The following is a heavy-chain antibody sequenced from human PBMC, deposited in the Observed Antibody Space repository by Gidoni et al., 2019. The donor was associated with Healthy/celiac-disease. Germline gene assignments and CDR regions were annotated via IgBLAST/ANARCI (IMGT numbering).Heavy chain of an antibody. D-gene: IGHD6-6*01. V-gene: IGHV2-70*15. CDR1: GFSLSTSGMC. J-gene: IGHJ4*02. Sequence: QVTLRESGPALVKPTQTLTLTCTFSGFSLSTSGMCVSWIRQPPGKALEWLARIDWDDDKYYSTSLKTRHTISKDTSKNQVVLTMTNMDPVDTATYYCVGGSSGSPGDYWGQGTLVTVSS. CDR2: IDWDDDK. CDR3: VGGSSGSPGDY.